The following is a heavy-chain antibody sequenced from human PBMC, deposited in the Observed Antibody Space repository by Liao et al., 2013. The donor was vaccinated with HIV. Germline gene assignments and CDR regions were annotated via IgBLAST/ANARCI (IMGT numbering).Heavy chain of an antibody. Sequence: HVQLQESGPGLVKPSETLSLTCTVSGGSISGYYWNWIRQPAGKGLEWIGRIYTRGSTNYNPSLKSRLTMSVDTSKNQVSLKLRSVTAADTAVYYCAREGFSYGSIYYFDYWAREPWSPSPQ. CDR2: IYTRGST. CDR1: GGSISGYY. D-gene: IGHD5-18*01. J-gene: IGHJ4*02. V-gene: IGHV4-4*07. CDR3: AREGFSYGSIYYFDY.